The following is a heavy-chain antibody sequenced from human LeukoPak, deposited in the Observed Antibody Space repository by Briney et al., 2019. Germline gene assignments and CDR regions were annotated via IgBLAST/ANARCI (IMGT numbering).Heavy chain of an antibody. V-gene: IGHV3-30*18. D-gene: IGHD2-15*01. Sequence: GGSLRLSCSASGFTFSNYGMHWVRQAPGKGLECGAVISYDGSNKYYADSVKGRFTISRDNSKNTLYVQMNSLRAEDTAVYYCAKDSGYRTTPEPLYAFDIWGQGTMVTVSS. CDR3: AKDSGYRTTPEPLYAFDI. CDR2: ISYDGSNK. CDR1: GFTFSNYG. J-gene: IGHJ3*02.